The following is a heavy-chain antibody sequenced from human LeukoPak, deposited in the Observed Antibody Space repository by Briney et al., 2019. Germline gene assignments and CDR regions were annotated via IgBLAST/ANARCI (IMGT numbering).Heavy chain of an antibody. J-gene: IGHJ4*02. D-gene: IGHD1-1*01. CDR3: ARGYSPYLKTTGNDY. CDR2: ISSSSSTI. Sequence: GGSLRLSCAASGFTFSSYSMNWVRQAPGKGPEWVSYISSSSSTIYYADSVKGRFTISRDNAKNSLYLQMNSLRAEDTAVYYCARGYSPYLKTTGNDYWGQGTLVTVSS. CDR1: GFTFSSYS. V-gene: IGHV3-48*04.